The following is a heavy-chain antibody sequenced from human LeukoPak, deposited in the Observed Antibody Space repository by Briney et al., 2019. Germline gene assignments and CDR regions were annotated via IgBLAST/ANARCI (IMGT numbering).Heavy chain of an antibody. CDR2: IWYDGGNK. CDR3: ARVTVGYCSSTSCYGDY. Sequence: PGRSLRLSCAASGFTFSSYGMHWVRQAPGKGLEWVASIWYDGGNKYYADSVKGRFTISRDNSKNTLYLQMNSLRAEDTAVYYCARVTVGYCSSTSCYGDYWGQGTLVTVSS. D-gene: IGHD2-2*01. CDR1: GFTFSSYG. J-gene: IGHJ4*02. V-gene: IGHV3-33*01.